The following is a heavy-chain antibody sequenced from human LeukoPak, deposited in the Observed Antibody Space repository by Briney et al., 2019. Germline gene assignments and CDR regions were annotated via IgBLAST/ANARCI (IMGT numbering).Heavy chain of an antibody. Sequence: GRSLRLSCAASGFTFSSYGMHWVRQAPGKGLEWVAVISYDGSNKYYADSVKGRLTISRDNSKNTLYLQMDSLRAEDTAVYYCAKVALIAARLGHFDYWGQGTLVTVSS. CDR2: ISYDGSNK. D-gene: IGHD6-6*01. V-gene: IGHV3-30*18. CDR1: GFTFSSYG. J-gene: IGHJ4*02. CDR3: AKVALIAARLGHFDY.